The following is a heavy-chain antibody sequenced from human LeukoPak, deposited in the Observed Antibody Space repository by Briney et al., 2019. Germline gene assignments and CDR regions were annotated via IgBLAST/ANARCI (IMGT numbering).Heavy chain of an antibody. Sequence: DSVKVSCTASGYTFTSYYMYWVRQAPGQGPEWMGIIDPSGGSTSYAQNFQGRVTMTRDTSTTTVYMELGSLRSEYAAVYYCARDRITMKVVPGSDAFDIWGQGTMVIVSS. CDR3: ARDRITMKVVPGSDAFDI. J-gene: IGHJ3*02. D-gene: IGHD3-22*01. CDR1: GYTFTSYY. CDR2: IDPSGGST. V-gene: IGHV1-46*01.